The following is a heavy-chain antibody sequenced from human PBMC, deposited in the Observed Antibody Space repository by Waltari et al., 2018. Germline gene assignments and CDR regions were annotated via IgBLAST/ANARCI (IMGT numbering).Heavy chain of an antibody. J-gene: IGHJ6*02. CDR2: INHSGST. CDR3: ARGPPYYDFWSGKYGMDV. CDR1: GGSFSGYY. D-gene: IGHD3-3*01. Sequence: QVQLQQWGAGLLKPSETLSLTCAVYGGSFSGYYWSWIRQPPGKGLEWIGEINHSGSTNYKPSLKRRVTISVDTSKNQFSLKLSSVTAADTAVYYCARGPPYYDFWSGKYGMDVWGQGTTVTVSS. V-gene: IGHV4-34*01.